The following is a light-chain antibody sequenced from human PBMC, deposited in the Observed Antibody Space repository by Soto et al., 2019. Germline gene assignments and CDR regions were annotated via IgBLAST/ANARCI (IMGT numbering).Light chain of an antibody. CDR1: QSISSSN. J-gene: IGKJ1*01. V-gene: IGKV3-20*01. CDR3: HHCGGSQP. Sequence: EIVLTQSPGTLSLSPGERATLSCRASQSISSSNLVWYQQKPGQAHRLLIYGASSRATGIPDRFSSSGSGTHFTLTISSLEPEDFAVYFCHHCGGSQPFGQGTKVETK. CDR2: GAS.